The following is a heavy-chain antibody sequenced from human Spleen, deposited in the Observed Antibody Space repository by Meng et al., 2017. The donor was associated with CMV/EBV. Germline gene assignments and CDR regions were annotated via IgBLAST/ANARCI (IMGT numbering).Heavy chain of an antibody. CDR3: ARGPTYSSAWYSSH. Sequence: GESLKISCAASGFTFSSYWMSWVRQAPGKGLEWVSSITTSSSFIYYADSVKGRFTISRDNAKNSVYLQMNSLRAEDTAVYYCARGPTYSSAWYSSHWGQGTLVTVSS. V-gene: IGHV3-21*01. CDR1: GFTFSSYW. J-gene: IGHJ4*02. CDR2: ITTSSSFI. D-gene: IGHD6-19*01.